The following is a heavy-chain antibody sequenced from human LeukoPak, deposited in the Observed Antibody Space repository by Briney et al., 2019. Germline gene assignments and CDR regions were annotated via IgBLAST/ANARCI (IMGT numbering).Heavy chain of an antibody. J-gene: IGHJ5*02. CDR2: INPSGGST. Sequence: ASVKVSYKASGYTFTSYYMHWVRQAPGQGLEWMGIINPSGGSTSFAQKFQGRVTMTRDTSTSTVYMELSSLRSEDTAVYYCARVWLGGSQNHYNWFDPWGQGTLVTVSS. D-gene: IGHD1-26*01. CDR1: GYTFTSYY. CDR3: ARVWLGGSQNHYNWFDP. V-gene: IGHV1-46*01.